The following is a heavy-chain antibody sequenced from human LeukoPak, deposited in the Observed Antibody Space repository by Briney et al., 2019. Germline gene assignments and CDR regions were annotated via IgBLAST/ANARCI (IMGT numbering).Heavy chain of an antibody. V-gene: IGHV4-59*01. CDR2: IYYSEST. CDR1: GGSISSYY. D-gene: IGHD4-17*01. Sequence: SETLSLTCTVSGGSISSYYWSWIRQPPGKGQEWIGYIYYSESTNYNPSLKSRVTISVDTSKNQFSLKLSSVTAADTAVYYCASHDYGDDYYYYYMDVWGKGTTVTVSS. CDR3: ASHDYGDDYYYYYMDV. J-gene: IGHJ6*03.